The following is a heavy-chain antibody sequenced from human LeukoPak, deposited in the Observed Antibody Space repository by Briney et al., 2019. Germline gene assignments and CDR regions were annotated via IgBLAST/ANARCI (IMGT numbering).Heavy chain of an antibody. CDR1: GGSISSGGYY. CDR3: ARDSTGNTMKVAPSAFDY. V-gene: IGHV4-31*03. Sequence: SETLSLTCTVSGGSISSGGYYWSWIRQHPGKGLEWIGYIYYSGSTYYNPSLKSRVTISVDTSKNQFSLKLSSVTAADTAVYYCARDSTGNTMKVAPSAFDYWGQGTLVSVSS. CDR2: IYYSGST. J-gene: IGHJ4*02. D-gene: IGHD3-22*01.